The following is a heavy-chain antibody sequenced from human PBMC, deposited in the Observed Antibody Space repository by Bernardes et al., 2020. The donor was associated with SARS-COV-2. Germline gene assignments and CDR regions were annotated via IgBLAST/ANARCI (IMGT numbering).Heavy chain of an antibody. D-gene: IGHD2-2*01. CDR1: GFTLTSYW. CDR3: ARGSGSSAHGVDY. CDR2: INSDGRST. J-gene: IGHJ4*02. Sequence: GGSLRLSCAASGFTLTSYWMHWVRQAPGKGLVWVSRINSDGRSTSYADSVKGRFTISRDNAKNTLYLQMNSLRAEDTAVYYCARGSGSSAHGVDYWGQGTLVTVSS. V-gene: IGHV3-74*01.